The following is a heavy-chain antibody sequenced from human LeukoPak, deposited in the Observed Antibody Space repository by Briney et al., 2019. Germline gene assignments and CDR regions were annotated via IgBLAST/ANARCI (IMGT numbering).Heavy chain of an antibody. CDR2: IIPMFGTA. D-gene: IGHD6-13*01. CDR1: GGTFSSYA. Sequence: ASVKVSCKASGGTFSSYAISWVRQAPGQGLEWMGGIIPMFGTANYAQKFQGRVTITADESTSTAYMELSSLRSEDTAVYYCARGNIAAAGRYYFDYWGQGTLVTVSS. V-gene: IGHV1-69*01. J-gene: IGHJ4*02. CDR3: ARGNIAAAGRYYFDY.